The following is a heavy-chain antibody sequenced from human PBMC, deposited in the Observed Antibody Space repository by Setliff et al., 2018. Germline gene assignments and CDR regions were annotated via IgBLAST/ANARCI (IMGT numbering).Heavy chain of an antibody. CDR1: GGTFRNSV. CDR2: IIPMLNMA. Sequence: SVKVSCKASGGTFRNSVITWVRQAPGQGLEWMGGIIPMLNMAHYAPKFQGRVTRTTDKSTNTAYMDLSSLRSDDTAVYYCARGRTTSILAGRLDSWGQGTLVTVSS. V-gene: IGHV1-69*10. J-gene: IGHJ4*02. D-gene: IGHD3-9*01. CDR3: ARGRTTSILAGRLDS.